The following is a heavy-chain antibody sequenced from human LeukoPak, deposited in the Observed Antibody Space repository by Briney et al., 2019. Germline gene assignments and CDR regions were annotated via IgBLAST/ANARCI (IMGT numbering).Heavy chain of an antibody. V-gene: IGHV4-39*01. J-gene: IGHJ6*02. D-gene: IGHD3-10*01. CDR1: GGSISSSGYY. CDR3: ARLSELPAGMDV. CDR2: IYYSGST. Sequence: PSETLSLTCTVSGGSISSSGYYWGWIRQPPGKGLEWIGSIYYSGSTYYNPSLKSRVTISVDTSKNQFSLKLSSVTATDTAVYYCARLSELPAGMDVWGQGTTVTVSS.